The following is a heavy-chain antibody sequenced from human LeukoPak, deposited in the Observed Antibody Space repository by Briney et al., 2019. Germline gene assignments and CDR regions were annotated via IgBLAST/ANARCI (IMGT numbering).Heavy chain of an antibody. V-gene: IGHV3-21*01. CDR2: ISSNGNSI. J-gene: IGHJ4*02. CDR1: GFPLSSYA. CDR3: ARGTPPDF. Sequence: PGGSLRLSCAASGFPLSSYAMSWVRQAPGKGLEWVSSISSNGNSIYYADSLKGRFTISRDNAKNSVYLQMNSLRAEDTAVYYCARGTPPDFWGQGTLVTVSS.